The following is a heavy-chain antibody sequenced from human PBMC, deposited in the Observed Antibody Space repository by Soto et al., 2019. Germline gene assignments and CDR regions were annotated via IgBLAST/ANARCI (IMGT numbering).Heavy chain of an antibody. J-gene: IGHJ4*02. Sequence: QVQLVESGGGVVQPGRSLRLSCAATGFSFSTHAMYWVRQAPGKGLEWVAVISFDGSIKYYADAVQGRFTISREDSKDTVLRQTNSLRPADSSVYFWVRDHVSTTGPGRGYFDYWRQGNLVT. V-gene: IGHV3-30*03. CDR2: ISFDGSIK. D-gene: IGHD2-15*01. CDR3: VRDHVSTTGPGRGYFDY. CDR1: GFSFSTHA.